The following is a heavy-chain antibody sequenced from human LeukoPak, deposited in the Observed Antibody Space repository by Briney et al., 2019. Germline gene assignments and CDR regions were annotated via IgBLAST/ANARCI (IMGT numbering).Heavy chain of an antibody. J-gene: IGHJ4*02. CDR3: ARDRYDSSGYYDY. V-gene: IGHV1-18*04. D-gene: IGHD3-22*01. Sequence: ASVKVSCRASGYTFTTNGISWVRQAPGQGLEWTAWISPYNGDTKYAQELQGRLTVTTDTSTSTAYMELRSLRSDDTAVYYCARDRYDSSGYYDYWGQGTLVTVSS. CDR2: ISPYNGDT. CDR1: GYTFTTNG.